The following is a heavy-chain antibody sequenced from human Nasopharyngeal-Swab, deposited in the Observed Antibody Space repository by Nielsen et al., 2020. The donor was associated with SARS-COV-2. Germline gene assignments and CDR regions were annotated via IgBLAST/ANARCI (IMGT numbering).Heavy chain of an antibody. D-gene: IGHD6-19*01. CDR2: IQQDGSEK. J-gene: IGHJ3*02. CDR3: ARGAVAGPNAFDI. V-gene: IGHV3-7*01. Sequence: GESLKISCAASGFTFSSYWMSWVRQAPGKGLEWVANIQQDGSEKYYVDSVKGRFTISRDNAKNSLYLQMNSLRAEDTAVYYCARGAVAGPNAFDIWGQGTMVIVSS. CDR1: GFTFSSYW.